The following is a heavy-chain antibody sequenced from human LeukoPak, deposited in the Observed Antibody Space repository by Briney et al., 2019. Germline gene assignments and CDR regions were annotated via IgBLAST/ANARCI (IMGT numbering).Heavy chain of an antibody. J-gene: IGHJ3*02. CDR3: ARVAEIQDAFDI. Sequence: SETLSLTCTVSGGSLSSGGYYWSWLRQHPGTGLEWIGYIYYSGSTYYNPSLKSRVTISVDTSKNQFSLKPSSVTAADTAVYYCARVAEIQDAFDIWGQGTMVTVSS. V-gene: IGHV4-31*03. CDR1: GGSLSSGGYY. CDR2: IYYSGST.